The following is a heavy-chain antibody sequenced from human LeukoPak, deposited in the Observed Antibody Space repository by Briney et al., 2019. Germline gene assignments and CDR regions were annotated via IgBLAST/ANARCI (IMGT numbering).Heavy chain of an antibody. D-gene: IGHD2-15*01. CDR1: GFTFSYYS. CDR3: ARAKVVAATDDAFDI. J-gene: IGHJ3*02. CDR2: ISSSSSYI. Sequence: GGSLRLSCAASGFTFSYYSMNWVRQAPGKGLEWVSSISSSSSYIYYADSVRGRFTISRDNAKNSLYLQMNSLRADDTAVYYCARAKVVAATDDAFDIWGHGTMVTVCS. V-gene: IGHV3-21*01.